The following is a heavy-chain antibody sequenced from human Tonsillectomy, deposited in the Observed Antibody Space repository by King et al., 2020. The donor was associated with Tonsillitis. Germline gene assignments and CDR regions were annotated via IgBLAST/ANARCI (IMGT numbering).Heavy chain of an antibody. Sequence: QLQESGPGLVKPSETLSLTCAVSGVSISAYYWSWIRQPPGKGLEWIGYIQYSGSTNSNPSLKSRVTISVDTSRDQFSLNLSSVTAADTAVYYCARGGGDTSGHRENDYWGQGTLVTVSS. CDR3: ARGGGDTSGHRENDY. CDR2: IQYSGST. V-gene: IGHV4-59*01. D-gene: IGHD3-22*01. CDR1: GVSISAYY. J-gene: IGHJ4*02.